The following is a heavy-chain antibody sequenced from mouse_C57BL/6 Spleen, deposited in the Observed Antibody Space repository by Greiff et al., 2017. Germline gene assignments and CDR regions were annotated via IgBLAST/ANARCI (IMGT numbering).Heavy chain of an antibody. D-gene: IGHD2-1*01. V-gene: IGHV5-17*01. CDR3: ASLYGNEYYYAMDY. Sequence: EVKLVESGGGLVKPGGSLKLSCAASGFTFSDYGMHWVRQAPEKGLEWVAYISSGSSTIYYADTVKGRFTISRDNAKNTLFLQMTSLRSEDTAMYYCASLYGNEYYYAMDYWGQGTSVTVSS. CDR1: GFTFSDYG. J-gene: IGHJ4*01. CDR2: ISSGSSTI.